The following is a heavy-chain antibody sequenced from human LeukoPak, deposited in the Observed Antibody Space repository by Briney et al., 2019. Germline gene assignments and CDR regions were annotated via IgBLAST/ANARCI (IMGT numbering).Heavy chain of an antibody. V-gene: IGHV3-74*01. CDR3: TRDGSGSRIPFDY. CDR2: IESDVSNT. D-gene: IGHD1-26*01. Sequence: GGSLRLSCAASGFAFGSHWMHWVRQAPGKGLVWVARIESDVSNTRYADSVKGRFTISRDNANKTLYLQMNSLRAEDTAVYYCTRDGSGSRIPFDYWGQGTLVTVSS. J-gene: IGHJ4*02. CDR1: GFAFGSHW.